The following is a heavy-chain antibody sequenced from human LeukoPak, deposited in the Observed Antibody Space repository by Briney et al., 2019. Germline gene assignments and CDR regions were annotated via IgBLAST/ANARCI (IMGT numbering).Heavy chain of an antibody. CDR2: ISYDGSNK. D-gene: IGHD3-16*01. Sequence: GGSLRLSCAVSGFTFRSYGMHWARQAPGKGLEWVAVISYDGSNKYYADSVKGRFTISRDNSKNTLYLQMNSLRAEDTAVYYCAKDGEGDYFDYWGQGTLVTVSS. CDR3: AKDGEGDYFDY. J-gene: IGHJ4*02. CDR1: GFTFRSYG. V-gene: IGHV3-30*18.